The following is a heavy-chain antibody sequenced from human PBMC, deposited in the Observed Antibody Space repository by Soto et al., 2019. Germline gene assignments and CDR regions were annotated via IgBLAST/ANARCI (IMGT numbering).Heavy chain of an antibody. CDR3: ALSPGFTVTPDY. J-gene: IGHJ6*04. CDR2: IDWDDDK. V-gene: IGHV2-70*11. D-gene: IGHD4-17*01. CDR1: GFSRSTSGMC. Sequence: SGPTLVNPTQTLTLTCTFSGFSRSTSGMCVSWIRQPPGKALEWLARIDWDDDKYYSTSLKTRLTISKDTSKNQVVLTMTNMDPVDTATYYCALSPGFTVTPDYWGKGTTVTASS.